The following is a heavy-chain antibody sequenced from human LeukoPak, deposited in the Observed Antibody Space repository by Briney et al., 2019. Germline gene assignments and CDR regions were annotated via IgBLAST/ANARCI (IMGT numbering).Heavy chain of an antibody. CDR3: ARPIGTGAGVYYFDY. D-gene: IGHD1-7*01. J-gene: IGHJ4*02. Sequence: VSVKVSCKVSGYTLTELSMHWVRQAPGQGLEWMGVIKPSGGGATYAQKFQGRVTMTRDTSTSTVYMELSSLRSEDTAVYYCARPIGTGAGVYYFDYWGQGTLVTVSS. CDR1: GYTLTELS. CDR2: IKPSGGGA. V-gene: IGHV1-46*01.